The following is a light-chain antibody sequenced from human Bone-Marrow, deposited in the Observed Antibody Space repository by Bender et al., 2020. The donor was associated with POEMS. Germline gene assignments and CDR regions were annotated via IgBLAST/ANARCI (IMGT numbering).Light chain of an antibody. J-gene: IGLJ3*02. Sequence: QSVLTQSPSASGTPGQRVTMSCSGSKSNIGSNSVYWYQHLPGMAPKLLIYTNNHRASGVPDRFSASKSGASASLAISDLRSEDEGDYYCASWDDSLRGGLFGGGTKLTVL. CDR3: ASWDDSLRGGL. V-gene: IGLV1-47*01. CDR2: TNN. CDR1: KSNIGSNS.